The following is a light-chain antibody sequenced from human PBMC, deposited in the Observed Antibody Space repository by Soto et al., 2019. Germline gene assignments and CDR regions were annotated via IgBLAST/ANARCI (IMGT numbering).Light chain of an antibody. CDR3: QQYDKLVS. Sequence: DIQMTQSPASLSASVGDRVTITCQASQDISNYLNWYQQKAGKAPKLLIYDTSELPTGVPSRFRGSGSGTEFTFTISSLQPEDIATYYCQQYDKLVSFGQGTKLEIK. V-gene: IGKV1-33*01. CDR1: QDISNY. CDR2: DTS. J-gene: IGKJ2*01.